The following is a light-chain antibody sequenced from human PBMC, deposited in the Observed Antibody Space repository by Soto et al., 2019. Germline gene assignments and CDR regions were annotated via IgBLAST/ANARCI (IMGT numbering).Light chain of an antibody. Sequence: DIQMTQSPSTLSASVGDRVTITCRASQSISSWLAWYQQKPGKAPKLLIYDASSLESGVPSRFSGSGSGTEFTLTFSSLQPDDFATYYCQQHNSYSGTFGQGTKVEIK. V-gene: IGKV1-5*01. CDR1: QSISSW. CDR2: DAS. CDR3: QQHNSYSGT. J-gene: IGKJ1*01.